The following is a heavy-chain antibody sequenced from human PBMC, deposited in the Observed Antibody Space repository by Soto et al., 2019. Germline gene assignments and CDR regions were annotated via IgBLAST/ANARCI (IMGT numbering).Heavy chain of an antibody. CDR1: GYTFTSYW. Sequence: GESLKISCKGSGYTFTSYWIGWVRQMPGEGLEWLGVIYPGDSDTRYSPSFQGQVTISADKSINTAYLQWGSLKASDSAIYYCARSAGNAARFSEYWGKGTLVTVS. J-gene: IGHJ4*02. V-gene: IGHV5-51*01. CDR2: IYPGDSDT. D-gene: IGHD2-15*01. CDR3: ARSAGNAARFSEY.